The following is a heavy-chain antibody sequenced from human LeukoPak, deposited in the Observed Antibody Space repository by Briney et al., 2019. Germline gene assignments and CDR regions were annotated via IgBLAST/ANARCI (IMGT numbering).Heavy chain of an antibody. CDR2: IYHSGST. J-gene: IGHJ6*03. CDR3: ARELKLRYFDWLLYHPGFLSDYYYYMDV. Sequence: SETLSLTCTVSGYSISSGYYWGWIRQPPGKGLEWIGSIYHSGSTYYNPSLKSRVTISVDKSKNQFSLKLSSVTAADTAVYYCARELKLRYFDWLLYHPGFLSDYYYYMDVWGKGTTVTVSS. CDR1: GYSISSGYY. D-gene: IGHD3-9*01. V-gene: IGHV4-38-2*02.